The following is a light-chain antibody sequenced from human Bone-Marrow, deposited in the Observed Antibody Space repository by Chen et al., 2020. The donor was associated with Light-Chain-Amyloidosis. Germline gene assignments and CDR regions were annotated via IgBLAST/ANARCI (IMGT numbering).Light chain of an antibody. V-gene: IGLV3-25*03. CDR2: RDT. Sequence: SYELTQPPSVSVSPGQTARITCSGDDLPTKYAYWYQQKPGQAPVLVIHRDTERPSGISERFSGSSSGTTATLTISGVQAEGEADDHCQSADSSGTYEVIFGGGTKLTVL. CDR1: DLPTKY. CDR3: QSADSSGTYEVI. J-gene: IGLJ2*01.